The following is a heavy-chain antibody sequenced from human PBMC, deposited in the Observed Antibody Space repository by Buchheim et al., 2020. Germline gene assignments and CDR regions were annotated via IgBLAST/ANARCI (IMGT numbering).Heavy chain of an antibody. V-gene: IGHV3-30*18. J-gene: IGHJ4*02. CDR2: ISYDGSNK. D-gene: IGHD3-9*01. Sequence: QVQLVESGGGVVQPGRSLRLSCAASGFTFSSYGMHWVRQAPGKGLEWVAVISYDGSNKYYAYSVKGRFTISRDNSKNTLYLQMNSLRAEDTAVYYCAKDRGRYFDWPTGVDYWGQGTL. CDR3: AKDRGRYFDWPTGVDY. CDR1: GFTFSSYG.